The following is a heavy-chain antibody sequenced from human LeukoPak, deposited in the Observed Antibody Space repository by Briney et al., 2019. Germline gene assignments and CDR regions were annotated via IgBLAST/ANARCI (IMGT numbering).Heavy chain of an antibody. D-gene: IGHD1-26*01. CDR2: ISSLSGTI. CDR3: ARIVASGSYYDGDY. CDR1: GFTFSSYS. Sequence: GGSLRLSCAASGFTFSSYSMNWVRQAPGEGLEWVSYISSLSGTIYYADSVKGRFTISRDNAKNSLYLQMNSLRAEDTAVYYCARIVASGSYYDGDYWGQGTLVTVSS. J-gene: IGHJ4*02. V-gene: IGHV3-48*01.